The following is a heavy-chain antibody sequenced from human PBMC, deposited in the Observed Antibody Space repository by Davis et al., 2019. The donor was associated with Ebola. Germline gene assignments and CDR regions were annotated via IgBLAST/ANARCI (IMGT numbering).Heavy chain of an antibody. Sequence: PGGSLRLSCAASGFTFSGSAMHWVRQAPGKGLEWVAVISFDGSNKYYADSVKGRFTISRDNSKNTLYLQMDSLRAEDTAVYYCARSSIAARPGYYYGMDVWGQGTTVTVSS. CDR2: ISFDGSNK. CDR3: ARSSIAARPGYYYGMDV. V-gene: IGHV3-30*04. CDR1: GFTFSGSA. D-gene: IGHD6-6*01. J-gene: IGHJ6*02.